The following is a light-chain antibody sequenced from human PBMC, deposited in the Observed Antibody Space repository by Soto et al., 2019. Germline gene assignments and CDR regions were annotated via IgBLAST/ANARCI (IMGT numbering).Light chain of an antibody. Sequence: EIVMTQSPATLSVSPGERATLSCRASQSVSSNLAWYQQKPGQALRLLIYGASTRATGIPARFSGSGSGTEFTLTISSLQSEDFAVYYCQQYNNWPRTFVQGTKLEIK. CDR3: QQYNNWPRT. CDR2: GAS. CDR1: QSVSSN. V-gene: IGKV3-15*01. J-gene: IGKJ2*01.